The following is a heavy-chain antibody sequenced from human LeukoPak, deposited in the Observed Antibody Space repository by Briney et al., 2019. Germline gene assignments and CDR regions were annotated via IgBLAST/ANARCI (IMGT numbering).Heavy chain of an antibody. D-gene: IGHD5-24*01. V-gene: IGHV4-4*09. CDR2: IYTSGST. CDR1: GGSISSYF. J-gene: IGHJ6*03. CDR3: ARQSWVRLQNGDYYYYYMDV. Sequence: SETLSLTCNVSGGSISSYFWTWIRQPPGKGLEWIGYIYTSGSTNYNPSLKSRVTISVDTSKNQFSLKLSSVTAADTAVYYCARQSWVRLQNGDYYYYYMDVWGKGTTVTVSS.